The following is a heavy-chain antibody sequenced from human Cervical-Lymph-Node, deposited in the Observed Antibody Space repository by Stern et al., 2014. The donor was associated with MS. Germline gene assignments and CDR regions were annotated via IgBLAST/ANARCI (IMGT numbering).Heavy chain of an antibody. CDR1: GD. D-gene: IGHD3-10*01. Sequence: QVKMVQSGADVKKPGSSVRVSCKASGDISWLRQAPGQGLEYMGGMIRPVGTAPYTQRFQGRLTITADKSTNTTYMELSSLRSDDTAIYYCATGAGDNWFDPWGQGTLVSVSS. J-gene: IGHJ5*02. V-gene: IGHV1-69*06. CDR3: ATGAGDNWFDP. CDR2: MIRPVGTA.